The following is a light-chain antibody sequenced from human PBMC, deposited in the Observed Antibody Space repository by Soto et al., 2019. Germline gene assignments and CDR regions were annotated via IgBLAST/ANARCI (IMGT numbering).Light chain of an antibody. Sequence: QLVLTQSPSASASLGASVKLTCTLSSGHSSYAIAWHQQQPEKGPRYLMKVNSDGSHTKGDGIPDRFSGSSSGAECYLTISSLQSEDEADYYCQTWGTDSVVFGGGTKLTVL. CDR1: SGHSSYA. J-gene: IGLJ2*01. V-gene: IGLV4-69*01. CDR3: QTWGTDSVV. CDR2: VNSDGSH.